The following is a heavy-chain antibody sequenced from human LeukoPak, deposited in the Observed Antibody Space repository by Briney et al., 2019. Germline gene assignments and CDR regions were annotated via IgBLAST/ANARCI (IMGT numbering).Heavy chain of an antibody. D-gene: IGHD3-16*01. CDR1: GGSISSYY. CDR3: ARPRDERGDDAFDI. CDR2: IYYSGST. Sequence: PSETLSLTCTVSGGSISSYYWSWIRQPPGKGLEWIGYIYYSGSTNYNPSLKSRVTISVDTSKNQFSLKLSSVTAADTAVYYCARPRDERGDDAFDIWGQGTMVTVSS. J-gene: IGHJ3*02. V-gene: IGHV4-59*08.